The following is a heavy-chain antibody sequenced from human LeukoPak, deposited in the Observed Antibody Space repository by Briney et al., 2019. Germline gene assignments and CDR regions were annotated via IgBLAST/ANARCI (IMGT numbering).Heavy chain of an antibody. J-gene: IGHJ6*03. Sequence: GGSLRLSCAASGFTFSSYAMSWVRQAPGKGLEWVSAIISGGTTYYADSVKGRFTISRDNSKNTLYLQMNSLRAEDTAVYYCAKTGAGYYYMDVWGKGTTVTVSS. CDR3: AKTGAGYYYMDV. CDR1: GFTFSSYA. CDR2: IISGGTT. V-gene: IGHV3-23*01. D-gene: IGHD7-27*01.